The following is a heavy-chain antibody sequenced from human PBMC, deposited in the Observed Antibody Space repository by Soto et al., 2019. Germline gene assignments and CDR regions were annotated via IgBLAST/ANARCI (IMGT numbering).Heavy chain of an antibody. V-gene: IGHV3-30*18. D-gene: IGHD1-26*01. Sequence: GGSLRLSCAASGFTFSSYGMHWVRQAPGKGLEWVAVISYDGSNKYYADSVKGRFTISRDYSKNTLYLQMNSLRAEDTAVYYCAKDGREPRFYYYYGMDVWGQGTTVTVSS. CDR1: GFTFSSYG. CDR3: AKDGREPRFYYYYGMDV. J-gene: IGHJ6*02. CDR2: ISYDGSNK.